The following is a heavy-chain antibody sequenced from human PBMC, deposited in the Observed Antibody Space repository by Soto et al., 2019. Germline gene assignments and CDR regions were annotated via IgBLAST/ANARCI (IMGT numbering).Heavy chain of an antibody. CDR2: IIPIFGTA. D-gene: IGHD4-4*01. Sequence: QVQLVQSGAEVKKPGSSVKVSCKASGGTFSSYAISWVRQAPGQGLEWMGGIIPIFGTANYTQKFHGRVTITADESTSTAYMELSSLRSEDTAVYYCARTHSNYDYYYYGMDVWGQGTTVTVPS. V-gene: IGHV1-69*12. CDR3: ARTHSNYDYYYYGMDV. J-gene: IGHJ6*02. CDR1: GGTFSSYA.